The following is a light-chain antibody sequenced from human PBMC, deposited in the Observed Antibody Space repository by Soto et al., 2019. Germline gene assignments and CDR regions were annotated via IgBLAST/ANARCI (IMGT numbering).Light chain of an antibody. CDR2: SNN. J-gene: IGLJ2*01. CDR3: AAWDDSLNVVV. V-gene: IGLV1-44*01. CDR1: SSNNGSNT. Sequence: QSVLTQPPSASGTPGQRVTISCTGSSSNNGSNTVNWYQQLPGTDPKLLIYSNNQRPSRGPDRFSGSKSGTSASLAISGLQSEDEADYYCAAWDDSLNVVVFGGGTKLTVL.